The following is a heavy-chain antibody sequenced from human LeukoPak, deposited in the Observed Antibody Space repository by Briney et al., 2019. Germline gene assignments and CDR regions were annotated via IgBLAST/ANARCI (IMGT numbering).Heavy chain of an antibody. D-gene: IGHD2-8*01. CDR3: ARAQGSRVYDPEYYFDY. Sequence: PSETLSLTCTVSGGSISSYYWSWIRQPPGKGLEWIGYIYYSGSTNYNPSLKSRVTISVDTSKNQFSLKLSSVTAADTAVYYCARAQGSRVYDPEYYFDYWGQGTLVTVSS. CDR1: GGSISSYY. CDR2: IYYSGST. V-gene: IGHV4-59*01. J-gene: IGHJ4*02.